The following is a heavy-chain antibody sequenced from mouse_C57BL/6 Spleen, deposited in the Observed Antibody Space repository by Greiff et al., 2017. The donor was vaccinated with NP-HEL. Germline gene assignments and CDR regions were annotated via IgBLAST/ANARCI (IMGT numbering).Heavy chain of an antibody. CDR2: IRSKSNNYAT. CDR1: GFSFNTYA. Sequence: EVKLVESGGGLVQPKGSLKLSCAASGFSFNTYAMNWVRQAPGKGLEWVARIRSKSNNYATYYADSVKDRFTISRDDSESMLYLQMNNLKTEDTAMYYCVRQGVYGSSYLDYWGQGTTLTVSS. D-gene: IGHD1-1*01. CDR3: VRQGVYGSSYLDY. V-gene: IGHV10-1*01. J-gene: IGHJ2*01.